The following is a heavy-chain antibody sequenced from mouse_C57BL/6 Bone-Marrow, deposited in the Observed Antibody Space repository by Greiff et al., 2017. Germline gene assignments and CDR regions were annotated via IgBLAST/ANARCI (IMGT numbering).Heavy chain of an antibody. CDR2: IDPANGNT. V-gene: IGHV14-3*01. Sequence: VQLQQSVAELVRPGASVKLSCTASGFNIKNTYMHWVKQRPEQGLEWIGRIDPANGNTKYAPKFQGKATITADTSSNTAYLQLSSLTSEDTASYYCGGRYYGSSYDWYFDVWGTGTTVTVSS. CDR1: GFNIKNTY. D-gene: IGHD1-1*01. J-gene: IGHJ1*03. CDR3: GGRYYGSSYDWYFDV.